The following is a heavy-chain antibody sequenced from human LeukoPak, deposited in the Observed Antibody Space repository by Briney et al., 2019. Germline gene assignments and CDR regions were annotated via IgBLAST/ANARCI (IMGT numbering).Heavy chain of an antibody. V-gene: IGHV3-11*04. D-gene: IGHD4-17*01. CDR1: GYTFSVHY. J-gene: IGHJ6*03. CDR2: ISSSGSTI. Sequence: GGSLRLSCAASGYTFSVHYMSWIRQAPGKGLEWVSYISSSGSTIYYADSLKGRFTISMDNAKNSLYLQMNSLRAEDTAVYYCARHPVSYGDYLPAYYYYMDVWGKGTTVTVSS. CDR3: ARHPVSYGDYLPAYYYYMDV.